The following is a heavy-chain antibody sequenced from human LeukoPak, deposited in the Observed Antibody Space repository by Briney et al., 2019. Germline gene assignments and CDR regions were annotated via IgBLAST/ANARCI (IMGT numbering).Heavy chain of an antibody. Sequence: SETLSLTCAVYGGSFSGYYWSWIRQPPGKGLEWIGEINHRGSTSYNPSLKSRVTISVDTSKNQFSLKLSSVTAADTAMYYCARPAYSGYDPTDNWFHPWGQGTLVTVSS. V-gene: IGHV4-34*01. D-gene: IGHD5-12*01. CDR1: GGSFSGYY. CDR3: ARPAYSGYDPTDNWFHP. CDR2: INHRGST. J-gene: IGHJ5*02.